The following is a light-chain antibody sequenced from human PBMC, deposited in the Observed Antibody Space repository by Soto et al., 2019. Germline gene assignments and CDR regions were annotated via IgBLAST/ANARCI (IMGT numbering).Light chain of an antibody. J-gene: IGKJ1*01. Sequence: SQMTKSHSTLSASVGYRLTISCRASQSISSWLAWYQQKPGKAPKVLIYDASSLESGVPSRFSGSGSGTEVTLTISSLQTDDFATYYCQQYNSYSQTFCQGTKVDIK. CDR2: DAS. CDR1: QSISSW. V-gene: IGKV1-5*01. CDR3: QQYNSYSQT.